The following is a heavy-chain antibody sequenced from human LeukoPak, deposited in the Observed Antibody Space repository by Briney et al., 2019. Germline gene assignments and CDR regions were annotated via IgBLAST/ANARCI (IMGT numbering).Heavy chain of an antibody. V-gene: IGHV3-74*01. J-gene: IGHJ4*02. Sequence: PGGSLRLSRAASGFTLSGYWIHWVRQAPGKGLVWVARINPDGSITSYADSVKGRFTVSRDNAKNTLFLQMNSLRAEDTAVYYCARDFHGDHDYWGQGTLVTVSS. CDR1: GFTLSGYW. CDR2: INPDGSIT. D-gene: IGHD4-17*01. CDR3: ARDFHGDHDY.